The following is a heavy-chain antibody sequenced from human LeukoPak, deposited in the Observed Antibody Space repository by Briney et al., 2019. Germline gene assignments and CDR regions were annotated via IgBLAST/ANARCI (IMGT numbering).Heavy chain of an antibody. CDR1: GGSISSGSYY. Sequence: SQTLSLTCTVSGGSISSGSYYWSWIRQPAGKGLEWIGRIYTSGSTNYNPSLKSRVTISVDTSKNQFSLKLSSVTAADTAVYYCARELVAVRYNWFDPWGQGTLVTVSS. J-gene: IGHJ5*02. CDR3: ARELVAVRYNWFDP. D-gene: IGHD2-15*01. CDR2: IYTSGST. V-gene: IGHV4-61*02.